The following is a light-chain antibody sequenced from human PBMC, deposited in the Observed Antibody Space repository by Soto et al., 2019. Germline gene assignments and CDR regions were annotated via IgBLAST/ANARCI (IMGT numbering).Light chain of an antibody. Sequence: DIVMHQSPLSLPVTPGEPASISCRSSQILLHTNGDTYVDWYLQKPGQSPQLLLSLGSNRDSGVPDRVTGSGSGTDFTLKISIVEAADVGVYYCMQALQSPRPFGQGTKVDI. CDR3: MQALQSPRP. CDR1: QILLHTNGDTY. CDR2: LGS. V-gene: IGKV2-28*01. J-gene: IGKJ1*01.